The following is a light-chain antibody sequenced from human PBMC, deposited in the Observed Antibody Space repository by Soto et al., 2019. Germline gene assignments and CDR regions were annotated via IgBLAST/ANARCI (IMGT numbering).Light chain of an antibody. CDR3: QQYGSSPPIT. V-gene: IGKV3-20*01. CDR2: GAS. Sequence: EIVLTQSPGNLSLSPGERATLSCRASQSVSSSYLAWYQQKPGQAPRLLIYGASSRATGIPDRFSGSGSGTYFTLTISRLEPEDFAVYYCQQYGSSPPITFGQGTRLEIK. J-gene: IGKJ5*01. CDR1: QSVSSSY.